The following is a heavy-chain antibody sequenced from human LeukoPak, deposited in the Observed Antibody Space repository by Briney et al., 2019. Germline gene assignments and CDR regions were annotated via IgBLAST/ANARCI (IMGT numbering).Heavy chain of an antibody. CDR1: GGSFSGYC. V-gene: IGHV4-34*01. CDR2: INHSGST. CDR3: ARRRQYDSSLFWNFDL. D-gene: IGHD6-6*01. Sequence: SGTLSLTCAVYGGSFSGYCWSWIRQSPGKGLEWIGEINHSGSTNYNPSLKSRVIISVDTSKNQFSLNLNSVTAADTAVYYCARRRQYDSSLFWNFDLWGRGTLVTVSS. J-gene: IGHJ2*01.